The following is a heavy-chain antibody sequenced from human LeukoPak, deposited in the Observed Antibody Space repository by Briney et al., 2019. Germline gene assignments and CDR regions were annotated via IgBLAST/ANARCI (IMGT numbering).Heavy chain of an antibody. D-gene: IGHD3-22*01. CDR1: TSR. CDR2: IGTYGGDT. Sequence: ASVKVSCKATSRISWVRQAPGQGLEWMGWIGTYGGDTYYAQKFQGRITVTTDTSTSTVYMELRNLRSDDTAVYYCARDLWNFYDDSGYNRDFDSWGRGTLVTVSS. CDR3: ARDLWNFYDDSGYNRDFDS. J-gene: IGHJ5*01. V-gene: IGHV1-18*01.